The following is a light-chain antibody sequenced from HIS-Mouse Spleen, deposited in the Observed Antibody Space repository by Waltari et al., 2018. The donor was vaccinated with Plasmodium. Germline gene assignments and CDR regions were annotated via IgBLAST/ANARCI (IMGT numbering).Light chain of an antibody. CDR1: QSVSSN. J-gene: IGKJ1*01. V-gene: IGKV3-15*01. CDR2: GPS. Sequence: EIVMTQSPATLSVSPGKRATLSCRASQSVSSNLAWYQQKPGQAPRLLIYGPSTRATGIPARFRGSGSGTEFTLTISSLQSEDFAVYYCQQYKNWPETFGQGTKVEIK. CDR3: QQYKNWPET.